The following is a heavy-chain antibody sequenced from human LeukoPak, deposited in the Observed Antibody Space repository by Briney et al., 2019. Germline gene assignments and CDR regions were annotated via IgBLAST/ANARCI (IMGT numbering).Heavy chain of an antibody. D-gene: IGHD3-10*01. CDR1: GGSFCGYY. CDR3: AIEGSGDNCFDP. J-gene: IGHJ5*02. Sequence: SETRSLTCAVYGGSFCGYYWSWIRQPPGKGLEWIGEINHSGSTNYNPSLKSRFTISVDTSKNQFSLKLSSVTAADTAVYYCAIEGSGDNCFDPWGQGTLVTVSS. V-gene: IGHV4-34*01. CDR2: INHSGST.